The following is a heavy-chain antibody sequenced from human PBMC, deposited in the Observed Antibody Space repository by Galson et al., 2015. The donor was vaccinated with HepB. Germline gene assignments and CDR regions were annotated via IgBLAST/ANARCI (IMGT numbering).Heavy chain of an antibody. CDR2: IIPIFGIA. J-gene: IGHJ6*02. D-gene: IGHD2-2*01. CDR3: ASEDIVVVPAAGNYYGMDV. CDR1: GGTFSSYA. Sequence: SVKVSCKASGGTFSSYAISWARQAPGQGLEWMGGIIPIFGIANYAQKFQGRVTITADESTSTAYMELSSLRSEDTAVYYCASEDIVVVPAAGNYYGMDVWGQGTTVTVSS. V-gene: IGHV1-69*13.